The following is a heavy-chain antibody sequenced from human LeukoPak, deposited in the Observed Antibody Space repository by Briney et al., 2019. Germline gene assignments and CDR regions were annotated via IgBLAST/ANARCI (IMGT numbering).Heavy chain of an antibody. D-gene: IGHD3-22*01. V-gene: IGHV1-2*02. CDR3: ARDFAHYYDSTDY. Sequence: ASVKVSCKASGYTFTSYGISWVRQAPGQGLEWMGWINPNSGGTNYAQKFQGRVTMTRDTSISTAYMELSRLRSDDTAVYYCARDFAHYYDSTDYWGQGTLVTVSS. CDR2: INPNSGGT. J-gene: IGHJ4*02. CDR1: GYTFTSYG.